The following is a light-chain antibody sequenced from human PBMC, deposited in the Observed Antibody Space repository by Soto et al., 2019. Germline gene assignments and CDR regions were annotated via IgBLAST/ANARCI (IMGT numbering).Light chain of an antibody. CDR3: QQYKNWPPYT. CDR1: QSVSTN. Sequence: EIRMTQSPATLSVSPGERATLSCRASQSVSTNLAWYQHKPGQAPRLLIYSASTRATGVPARFSGSGSGTEFILTISSLQSEDSAVYYWQQYKNWPPYTFGQGTKVEIK. V-gene: IGKV3-15*01. J-gene: IGKJ2*01. CDR2: SAS.